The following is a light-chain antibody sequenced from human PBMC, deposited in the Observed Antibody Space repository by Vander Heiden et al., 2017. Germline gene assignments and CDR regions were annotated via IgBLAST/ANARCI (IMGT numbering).Light chain of an antibody. CDR2: GAS. CDR3: QQYDTFPIT. CDR1: QGINTF. Sequence: DIQRTQSPSSLSASVGDRVTFTCRASQGINTFVGWFQQKPGKAPKSLIYGASTLQSGVPSRFSGSGSGTYFTLTISSLQPEDFATYYCQQYDTFPITFGQGTRLEIK. V-gene: IGKV1-16*01. J-gene: IGKJ5*01.